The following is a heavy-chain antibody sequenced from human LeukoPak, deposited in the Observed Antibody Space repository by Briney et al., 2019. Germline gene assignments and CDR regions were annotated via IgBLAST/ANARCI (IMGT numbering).Heavy chain of an antibody. CDR2: IWYDGSKK. V-gene: IGHV3-33*01. CDR1: GFIFSNYG. CDR3: ARGYSSSSGVFDI. Sequence: GRSLRLSCAASGFIFSNYGMHWVRQAPGKGLEWVAVIWYDGSKKYYADSVKGRFTISRDNSKNTLYLQMNSLRAEDTAVYYCARGYSSSSGVFDIWGQGTMVTVSS. D-gene: IGHD6-6*01. J-gene: IGHJ3*02.